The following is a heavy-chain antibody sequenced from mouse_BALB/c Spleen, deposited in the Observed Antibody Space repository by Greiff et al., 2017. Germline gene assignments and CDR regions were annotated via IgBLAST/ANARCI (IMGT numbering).Heavy chain of an antibody. D-gene: IGHD2-4*01. V-gene: IGHV5-6-5*01. Sequence: EVQLVESGGGLVKPGGSLKLSCAASGFAFSSYAMSWVRQTPEKRLEWVASISSGGSTYYPDSVKGRFTISRDNARNILYLQMSSLRSEDTAMYYCARAYDYYFDYWGQGTTLTVSS. CDR1: GFAFSSYA. J-gene: IGHJ2*01. CDR2: ISSGGST. CDR3: ARAYDYYFDY.